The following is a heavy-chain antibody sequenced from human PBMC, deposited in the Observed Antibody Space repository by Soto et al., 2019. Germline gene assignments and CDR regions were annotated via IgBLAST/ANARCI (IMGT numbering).Heavy chain of an antibody. CDR2: IYWDDDK. D-gene: IGHD1-1*01. Sequence: KSGPTLVNPTQTLTLTCTFSGFSLSTSGVAVGWIRQPPGKALEWLALIYWDDDKRYSPSLKSRLTITKDTSKNQVVLTMTNMDPVVTATYYCAHRPPERGLATFDPWGQGTLVTVSS. CDR1: GFSLSTSGVA. V-gene: IGHV2-5*02. J-gene: IGHJ5*02. CDR3: AHRPPERGLATFDP.